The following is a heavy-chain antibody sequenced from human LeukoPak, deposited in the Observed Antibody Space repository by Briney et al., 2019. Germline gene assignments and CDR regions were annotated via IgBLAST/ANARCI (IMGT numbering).Heavy chain of an antibody. CDR2: INHSGST. Sequence: SETLSLTCAVYGGSFSGYYWSWIRQPPGKGLEWIGEINHSGSTNYNPSLKSRVTISVDTSKNQFSLKLSSVTAADTAVYYCARGQDYYYDSSGYGVFDYWGQGTLVTVSS. J-gene: IGHJ4*02. V-gene: IGHV4-34*01. CDR3: ARGQDYYYDSSGYGVFDY. CDR1: GGSFSGYY. D-gene: IGHD3-22*01.